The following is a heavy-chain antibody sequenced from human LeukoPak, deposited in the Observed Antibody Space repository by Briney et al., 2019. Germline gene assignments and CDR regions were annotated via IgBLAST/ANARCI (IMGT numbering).Heavy chain of an antibody. CDR3: ASTHCSSTSCYSFPSGTNDY. CDR2: IYHSGST. V-gene: IGHV4-38-2*02. CDR1: GYSISSGYY. J-gene: IGHJ4*02. D-gene: IGHD2-2*02. Sequence: SETLSLTCTVSGYSISSGYYWGWIRQPPGKGLEWIGSIYHSGSTYYNPSLKSRVTISVDTSKNHFSLKLSSVTAADTAVYYCASTHCSSTSCYSFPSGTNDYWGQGTLVTVSS.